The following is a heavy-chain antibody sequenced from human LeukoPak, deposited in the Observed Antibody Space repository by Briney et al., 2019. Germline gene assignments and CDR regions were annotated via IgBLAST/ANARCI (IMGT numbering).Heavy chain of an antibody. CDR3: MRHEEEDGYNAKPFDF. D-gene: IGHD5-24*01. CDR1: GGSISNSNYY. V-gene: IGHV4-39*01. CDR2: IYYSGNT. J-gene: IGHJ4*02. Sequence: SEXXSLTCTVSGGSISNSNYYWGWVRQPPGKGLEWIGTIYYSGNTYYTPSLKSRVTISVDTSKNHFSLRLSSLTAADTAVYFCMRHEEEDGYNAKPFDFWGQGTLVTVSS.